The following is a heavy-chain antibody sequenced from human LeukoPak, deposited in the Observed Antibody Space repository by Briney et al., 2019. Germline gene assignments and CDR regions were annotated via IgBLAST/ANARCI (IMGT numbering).Heavy chain of an antibody. V-gene: IGHV4-34*01. J-gene: IGHJ4*02. Sequence: SETLSLTCTVSLVSISGYYWSWIRQPPGKGLEWIGEINHSGSTNYNPSLKSRVTISVDTSKNQFSLKLSSVTAADTAVYYCARGFAYYYDSSGYYYARFDYWGQGTLVTVSS. CDR2: INHSGST. CDR1: LVSISGYY. D-gene: IGHD3-22*01. CDR3: ARGFAYYYDSSGYYYARFDY.